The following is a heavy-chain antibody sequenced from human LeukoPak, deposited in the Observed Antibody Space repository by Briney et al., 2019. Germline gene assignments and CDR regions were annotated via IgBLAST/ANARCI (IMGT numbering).Heavy chain of an antibody. V-gene: IGHV5-51*01. Sequence: GESLKFSCKGSGYRFTNNWIGWVRQMPGKGLGWMGIIYPGDSDTRYSPPFQGQVTISADKSISTAYLQWSSLRASDTAMYYCAIEGYSYTDGFDIWGQGTMVTVSS. D-gene: IGHD5-18*01. CDR2: IYPGDSDT. CDR1: GYRFTNNW. CDR3: AIEGYSYTDGFDI. J-gene: IGHJ3*02.